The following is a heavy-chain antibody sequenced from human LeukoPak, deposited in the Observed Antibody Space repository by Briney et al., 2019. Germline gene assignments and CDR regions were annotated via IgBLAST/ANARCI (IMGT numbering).Heavy chain of an antibody. V-gene: IGHV1-69*01. Sequence: GSSVKVSCKASGGTFSGYAISWVRQAPGQGLEWMGGIITMLGTTNYAQSFQDRVTSTADESTSTAYMELSSLRSDDTAVYYCAREAITIFGVVRTQTTYGPHRFDPWGQGTLVTVSS. D-gene: IGHD3-3*01. J-gene: IGHJ5*02. CDR2: IITMLGTT. CDR1: GGTFSGYA. CDR3: AREAITIFGVVRTQTTYGPHRFDP.